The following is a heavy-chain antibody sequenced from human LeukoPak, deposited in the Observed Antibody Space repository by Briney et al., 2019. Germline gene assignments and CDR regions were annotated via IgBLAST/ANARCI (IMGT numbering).Heavy chain of an antibody. CDR3: ARVGLWHYPVDS. J-gene: IGHJ4*02. CDR1: GFTFSSYA. Sequence: GGSLRLSCAASGFTFSSYAMSWVRQAPGKGLEWASAISGSGGSTYYADSVKGRFTISRDKSKNTLYLQMNSLRAEDTAVYYCARVGLWHYPVDSWGQGTLVTVSS. CDR2: ISGSGGST. V-gene: IGHV3-23*01. D-gene: IGHD1-7*01.